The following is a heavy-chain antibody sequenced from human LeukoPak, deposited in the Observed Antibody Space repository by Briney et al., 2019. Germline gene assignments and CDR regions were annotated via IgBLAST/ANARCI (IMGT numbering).Heavy chain of an antibody. D-gene: IGHD3-3*01. CDR2: ISGSGDNT. V-gene: IGHV3-23*01. Sequence: GGSLRLSCAASGFTFSSYAMTWVRQAPGKGLEWVSAISGSGDNTYYADSVKGRFTISRDNSKNTLYLQMNSLRAEDTAVYYCAKDGDPVHYWGQGTLVTVSS. J-gene: IGHJ4*02. CDR3: AKDGDPVHY. CDR1: GFTFSSYA.